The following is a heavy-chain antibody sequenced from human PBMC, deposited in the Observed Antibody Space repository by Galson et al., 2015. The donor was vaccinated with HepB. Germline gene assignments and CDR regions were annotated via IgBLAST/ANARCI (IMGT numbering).Heavy chain of an antibody. CDR1: GGSISSYY. J-gene: IGHJ6*02. CDR2: IYYSGST. Sequence: SETLSLTCTVSGGSISSYYWSWIRQPPGKGLEWIGYIYYSGSTDYNPSLKSRVTISVDTSKNQFSLKLSSVTAADTAVYYCARGAGELVRGVIRFWGPPWDVWGQGTRSPSP. D-gene: IGHD3-10*01. V-gene: IGHV4-59*01. CDR3: ARGAGELVRGVIRFWGPPWDV.